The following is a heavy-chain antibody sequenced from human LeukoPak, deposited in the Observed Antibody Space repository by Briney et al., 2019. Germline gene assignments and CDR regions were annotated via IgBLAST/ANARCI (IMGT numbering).Heavy chain of an antibody. CDR2: INSGGTT. V-gene: IGHV3-23*01. Sequence: GGSLRLSCAASGFTFSTYAMTWVRQPPGKGLEWVSSINSGGTTYYADSVTGRFTISRDNSKNTVHLQMNSLRAEDTAVYYCAKEGIISDSSGYYSVDYFDYWGQGTLVTVSS. CDR1: GFTFSTYA. D-gene: IGHD3-22*01. J-gene: IGHJ4*02. CDR3: AKEGIISDSSGYYSVDYFDY.